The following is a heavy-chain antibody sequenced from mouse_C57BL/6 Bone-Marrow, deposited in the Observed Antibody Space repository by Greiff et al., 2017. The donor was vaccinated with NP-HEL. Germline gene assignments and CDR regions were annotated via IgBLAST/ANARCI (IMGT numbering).Heavy chain of an antibody. J-gene: IGHJ1*03. Sequence: VQLQQPGAELVKPGASVKVSCKASGYTFTSYWMHWVKQRPGQGLEWIGRIHPSDGDTNYNQKFKGKATLTVDKSSSTAYMQLSSLTSEDSAVYYCAIGAAQATNFDVWGTGTTVTVSS. V-gene: IGHV1-74*01. CDR2: IHPSDGDT. CDR3: AIGAAQATNFDV. CDR1: GYTFTSYW. D-gene: IGHD3-2*02.